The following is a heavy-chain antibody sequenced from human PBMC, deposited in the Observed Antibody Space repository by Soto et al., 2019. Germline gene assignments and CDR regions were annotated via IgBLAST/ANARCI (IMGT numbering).Heavy chain of an antibody. J-gene: IGHJ4*02. V-gene: IGHV3-30-3*01. CDR3: ARDPMGRYYGSGSYYFDY. D-gene: IGHD3-10*01. Sequence: QVQLVESGGGVVQPGRSLRLSCAASGFTFSSYAMHWVHQAPGKGLELVAVISYDGSNKYYADSVKGRFTISRDNSKNTLYLQMNSLRAEDTAVYYCARDPMGRYYGSGSYYFDYWGQGTLVTVSS. CDR1: GFTFSSYA. CDR2: ISYDGSNK.